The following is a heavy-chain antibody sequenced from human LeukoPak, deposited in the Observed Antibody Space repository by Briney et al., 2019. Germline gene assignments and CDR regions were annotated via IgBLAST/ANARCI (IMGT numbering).Heavy chain of an antibody. V-gene: IGHV1-24*01. D-gene: IGHD3-22*01. CDR2: FDPEDGET. J-gene: IGHJ4*02. CDR1: GYTLTELS. Sequence: ASVKVSCKVSGYTLTELSMYWVRQAPGKGLEWMGGFDPEDGETIYAQKFQGRVTITADESTSTAYMELSSLRSEDTAVYYCARVGPDYYDSSGYFFLDYWGQGTLVTVSS. CDR3: ARVGPDYYDSSGYFFLDY.